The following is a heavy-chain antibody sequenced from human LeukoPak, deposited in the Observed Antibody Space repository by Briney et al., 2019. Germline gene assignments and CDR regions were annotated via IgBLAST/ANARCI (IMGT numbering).Heavy chain of an antibody. CDR1: GGSISSSSYY. Sequence: SETLSLTSTVSGGSISSSSYYWGWIRQPPGKGLEWIGSIYYSGSTYYNPSLKSRVTISVDTSKNQFSLKLSSVTAADTAVYYCARDGSMVRGVDWFDPWGQGTLVTVSS. V-gene: IGHV4-39*07. J-gene: IGHJ5*02. CDR2: IYYSGST. CDR3: ARDGSMVRGVDWFDP. D-gene: IGHD3-10*01.